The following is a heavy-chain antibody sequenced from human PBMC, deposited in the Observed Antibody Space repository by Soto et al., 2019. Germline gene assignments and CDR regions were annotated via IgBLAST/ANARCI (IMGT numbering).Heavy chain of an antibody. D-gene: IGHD6-19*01. CDR1: GFTFSRYW. V-gene: IGHV3-74*01. Sequence: GGSLRLSCAASGFTFSRYWMHWVRQTPGKGLLWVSRIDNTGSVTTYADSVRGRFTISRDNAKNTLYLQMNSLRAEDTAVYYCARDQTVAGPTTFDYCGQGTLVTVYS. CDR3: ARDQTVAGPTTFDY. J-gene: IGHJ4*02. CDR2: IDNTGSVT.